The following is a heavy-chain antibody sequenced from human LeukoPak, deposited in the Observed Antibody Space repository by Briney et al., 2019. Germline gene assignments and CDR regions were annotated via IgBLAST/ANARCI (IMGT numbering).Heavy chain of an antibody. CDR3: AKDDRGNEAPFDY. V-gene: IGHV3-30*18. CDR2: IAYDGTNK. Sequence: GSLRLSCAASGFTFSNYDMHWVRQTPGKGLEWVAVIAYDGTNKYYAHSVKGRFTLSRDNSKNTLHLQMNSLRAEDTAVYYCAKDDRGNEAPFDYWGQGTLVTVSS. CDR1: GFTFSNYD. J-gene: IGHJ4*02.